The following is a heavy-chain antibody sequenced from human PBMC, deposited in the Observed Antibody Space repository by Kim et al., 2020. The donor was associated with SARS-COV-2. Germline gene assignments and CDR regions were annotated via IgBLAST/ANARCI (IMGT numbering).Heavy chain of an antibody. CDR1: GYNFVSYA. CDR3: ARRASVFGVVGHFD. V-gene: IGHV1-3*04. CDR2: IYTGNGQT. J-gene: IGHJ4*01. D-gene: IGHD3-3*01. Sequence: ASVKVSCKTSGYNFVSYAIHWVRQAPGQRPEWIGWIYTGNGQTKYSGNFQGRVCITRDISATMVYIDLFSLTSEDMCVYYCARRASVFGVVGHFD.